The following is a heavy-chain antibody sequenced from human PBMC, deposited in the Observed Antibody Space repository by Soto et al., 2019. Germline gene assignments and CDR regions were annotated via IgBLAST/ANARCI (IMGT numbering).Heavy chain of an antibody. Sequence: QVQLVQSGAEVTKPGSSVKVSCKASGGTFSSYAISWVRQAPGQGLAWMGGIIPIFGTANYAQKFQGRVTITADESTSTAYMELSSLSPEDTAGDYCAREVRGSGYLLRGQSTLVTVSS. CDR1: GGTFSSYA. V-gene: IGHV1-69*01. J-gene: IGHJ4*02. D-gene: IGHD3-22*01. CDR2: IIPIFGTA. CDR3: AREVRGSGYLL.